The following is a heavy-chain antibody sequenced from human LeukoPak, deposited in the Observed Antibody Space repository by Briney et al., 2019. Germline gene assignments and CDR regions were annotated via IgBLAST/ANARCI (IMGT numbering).Heavy chain of an antibody. CDR1: GGSIISYF. D-gene: IGHD6-6*01. J-gene: IGHJ4*02. V-gene: IGHV4-59*08. CDR2: VYYSGST. Sequence: SETLSLTCTVSGGSIISYFWSWIRQPPGKGLEWIGYVYYSGSTNYNPSLKSRVTISVDTSKKQFSLKLSSVTAADTAVYYCARRPDGTSHFDYWGQGTLVTVSS. CDR3: ARRPDGTSHFDY.